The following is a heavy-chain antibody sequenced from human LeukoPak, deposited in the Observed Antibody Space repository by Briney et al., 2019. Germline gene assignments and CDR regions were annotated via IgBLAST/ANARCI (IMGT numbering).Heavy chain of an antibody. Sequence: GSVKVSCKASGYTFTSYYMHWVRQAPGQGLEWMGIINPSGGSTSYAQKFQGRVTTTRDMSTSTVYMELSSLRSEDTAVYYCARAQTVVTLFDYWGQGTLVTVSS. J-gene: IGHJ4*02. CDR1: GYTFTSYY. CDR2: INPSGGST. CDR3: ARAQTVVTLFDY. D-gene: IGHD4-23*01. V-gene: IGHV1-46*01.